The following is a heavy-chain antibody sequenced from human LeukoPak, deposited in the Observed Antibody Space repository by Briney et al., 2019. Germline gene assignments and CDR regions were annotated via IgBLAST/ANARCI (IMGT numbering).Heavy chain of an antibody. J-gene: IGHJ4*02. V-gene: IGHV3-33*08. CDR2: IWYDGSNK. Sequence: GGSLRLSCAASGFTFSSYGMHWVRQAPGKGLEWVAVIWYDGSNKYYADSVKGRFTISRDNSKNTLYLQMNSLRAEDTAVYYCARSDSGYGHLDYWGQGTLVTASS. CDR1: GFTFSSYG. CDR3: ARSDSGYGHLDY. D-gene: IGHD5-12*01.